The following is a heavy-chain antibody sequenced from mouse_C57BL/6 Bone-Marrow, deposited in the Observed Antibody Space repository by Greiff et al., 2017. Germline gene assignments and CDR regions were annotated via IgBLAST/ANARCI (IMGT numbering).Heavy chain of an antibody. Sequence: QVQLQQPGAELVKPGASVKMSCKASGYTFTSYWITWVKQRPGQGLEWIGDIYPGSGSTNYNEKFKSKATLTVDTSSSTAYMQLSSLTSEDSAVYYCASLIITTAVRDYWGQGTTLTVSS. J-gene: IGHJ2*01. CDR1: GYTFTSYW. V-gene: IGHV1-55*01. CDR3: ASLIITTAVRDY. CDR2: IYPGSGST. D-gene: IGHD1-1*01.